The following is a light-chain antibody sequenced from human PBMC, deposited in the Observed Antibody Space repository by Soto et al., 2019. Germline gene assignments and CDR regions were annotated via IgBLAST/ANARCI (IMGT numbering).Light chain of an antibody. CDR3: QHRSEWPVS. V-gene: IGKV3-11*01. CDR2: DAS. CDR1: QSVSSY. Sequence: IVLTQSPATLSLSPCERATRSCMASQSVSSYLAWYQQKPGQPPRLLISDASNRATGIPARFSGSGSGTDFTLTISTLEPEDFAVYYCQHRSEWPVSFGQGTRLEIK. J-gene: IGKJ5*01.